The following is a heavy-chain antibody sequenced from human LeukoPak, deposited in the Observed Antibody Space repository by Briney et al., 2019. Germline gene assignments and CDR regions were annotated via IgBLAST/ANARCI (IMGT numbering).Heavy chain of an antibody. V-gene: IGHV4-61*10. CDR1: GGSISSGSYY. D-gene: IGHD1-26*01. Sequence: KASETLSLTCTVSGGSISSGSYYWSWIRQPAGKGLEWIGYIYYSGSTNYNPSLKSRVTISVDTSKNQFSLKLSSVTAADTAVYYCASGGSFRFGYWGQGTLVTVSS. CDR3: ASGGSFRFGY. CDR2: IYYSGST. J-gene: IGHJ4*02.